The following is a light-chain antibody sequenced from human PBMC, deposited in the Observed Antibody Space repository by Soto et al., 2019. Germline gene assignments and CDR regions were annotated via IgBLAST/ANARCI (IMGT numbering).Light chain of an antibody. CDR1: SSNIGNNY. CDR2: ENN. CDR3: GTWDISLSAHYV. J-gene: IGLJ1*01. Sequence: QSVLTQPPSVSAAPGQKVTISCSGSSSNIGNNYISWYQQLPGTAPKLLIYENNKRPSGIPDRFSGSKSGTSGTLGITGLQTGDEADYYCGTWDISLSAHYVFGTGTKLTVL. V-gene: IGLV1-51*02.